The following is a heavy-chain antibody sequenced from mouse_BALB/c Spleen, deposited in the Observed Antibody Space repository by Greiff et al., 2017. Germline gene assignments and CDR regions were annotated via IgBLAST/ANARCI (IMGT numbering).Heavy chain of an antibody. CDR3: ARDHYGNSYYFDY. V-gene: IGHV5-4*02. Sequence: EVMLVESGGGLVKPGGSLKLSCAASGFTFSDYYMYWVRQTPEKRLEWVATISDGGSYTYSPDSVKGRFTISRDNAKNNLYLQMSSLKFEDTAMYYCARDHYGNSYYFDYWGQGTTLTVSS. D-gene: IGHD2-1*01. J-gene: IGHJ2*01. CDR2: ISDGGSYT. CDR1: GFTFSDYY.